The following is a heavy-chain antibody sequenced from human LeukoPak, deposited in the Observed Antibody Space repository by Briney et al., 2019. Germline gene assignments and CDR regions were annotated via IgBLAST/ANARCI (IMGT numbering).Heavy chain of an antibody. CDR3: ARAFYSYFDY. J-gene: IGHJ4*02. CDR2: INQDGSEK. D-gene: IGHD2/OR15-2a*01. V-gene: IGHV3-7*03. Sequence: PGGSLRHSCAASGLNFRSSWMSWIRQAPGKGLERVANINQDGSEKYYVDSVKGRFTISRDNAKNSLYLQMNSLRVEDTAVYYCARAFYSYFDYWGQGTLVVVST. CDR1: GLNFRSSW.